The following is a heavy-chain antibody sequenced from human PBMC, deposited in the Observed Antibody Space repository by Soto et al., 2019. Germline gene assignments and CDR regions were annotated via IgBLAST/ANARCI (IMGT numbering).Heavy chain of an antibody. CDR3: ARHAWAGNWNYFAY. CDR1: GGSISGSTYY. J-gene: IGHJ4*02. D-gene: IGHD6-19*01. Sequence: PSETLSLTCTVSGGSISGSTYYWGWIRQPPGKGLEWIGSIYYSGSSYYNPSLKSRVSIFVDTSKNQFSLKLSSVTAADTAIYYCARHAWAGNWNYFAYWGQGTLVTVSS. V-gene: IGHV4-39*01. CDR2: IYYSGSS.